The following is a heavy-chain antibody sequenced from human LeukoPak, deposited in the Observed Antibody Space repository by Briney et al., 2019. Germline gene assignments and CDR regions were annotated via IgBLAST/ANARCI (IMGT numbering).Heavy chain of an antibody. CDR3: AKGGDLYCGGDCPFDY. CDR2: ISWNSGSI. CDR1: GFTFDDYA. Sequence: GGSLRLSCAASGFTFDDYAMHWVRQAPGKGLEWVSGISWNSGSIGYADSVKGRFTISRDNAKNSLYLQMNSLRAEDMALYYCAKGGDLYCGGDCPFDYWGQGTLVTVSS. D-gene: IGHD2-21*01. J-gene: IGHJ4*02. V-gene: IGHV3-9*03.